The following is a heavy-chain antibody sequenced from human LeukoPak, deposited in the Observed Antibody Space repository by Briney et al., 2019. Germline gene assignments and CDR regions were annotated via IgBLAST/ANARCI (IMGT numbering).Heavy chain of an antibody. V-gene: IGHV4-28*01. Sequence: SDTLSLTCAVFGYSISSTSWWGWIRQPPGKGLEWIGYIYYSGSTYYNPSLKGRVTMSVDTSKNQFSLKLSSVTAVDTAVYYCARTNERERGGESFHFWGQGTMVTVSS. CDR1: GYSISSTSW. CDR2: IYYSGST. J-gene: IGHJ3*01. D-gene: IGHD1-1*01. CDR3: ARTNERERGGESFHF.